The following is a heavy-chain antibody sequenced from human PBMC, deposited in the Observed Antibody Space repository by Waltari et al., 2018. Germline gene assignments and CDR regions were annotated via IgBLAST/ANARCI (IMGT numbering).Heavy chain of an antibody. CDR1: GFTVSRFW. D-gene: IGHD1-1*01. J-gene: IGHJ4*02. CDR2: IGPDGSDK. V-gene: IGHV3-7*01. CDR3: VGWNDPINS. Sequence: EAQLVQSGGGLVQPGGSLTLSCSAFGFTVSRFWMTWIRQAPGQGLQWVAHIGPDGSDKYYVDSVKGRFTISRDNAENSLLLQMSCLRVEDTALYYCVGWNDPINSWGQGTLVAVSS.